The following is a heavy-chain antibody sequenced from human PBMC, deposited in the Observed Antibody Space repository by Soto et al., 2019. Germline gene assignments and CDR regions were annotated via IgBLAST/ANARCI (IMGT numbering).Heavy chain of an antibody. D-gene: IGHD6-13*01. CDR1: GGTFSSYA. CDR2: IIPIFGTA. J-gene: IGHJ5*02. Sequence: QVQLVQSGAEVKKPGSSVKVSCKASGGTFSSYAISWVRQAPGQGLEWMGGIIPIFGTANYAQKFQGRVTITADESTSTAYMELSSLRSEDTAVYYCARLGTPYYSSRWGNWFDPRGQGTLVTVSS. V-gene: IGHV1-69*01. CDR3: ARLGTPYYSSRWGNWFDP.